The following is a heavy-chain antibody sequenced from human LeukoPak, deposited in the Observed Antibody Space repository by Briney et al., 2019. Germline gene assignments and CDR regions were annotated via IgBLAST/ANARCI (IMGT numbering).Heavy chain of an antibody. V-gene: IGHV3-21*01. CDR2: ISSSSSYI. J-gene: IGHJ4*02. CDR3: ARDRKTQYFDY. CDR1: GFTFSSHS. Sequence: GGSLRLSCAASGFTFSSHSMNWVRQAPGKGLEWVSSISSSSSYIYYADSVKGRFTISRDNAKNSLYLQMNSLRAEDTAVYYCARDRKTQYFDYWGQGTLVTVSS.